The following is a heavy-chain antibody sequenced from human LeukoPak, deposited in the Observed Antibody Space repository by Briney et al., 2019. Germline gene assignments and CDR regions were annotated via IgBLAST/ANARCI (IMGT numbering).Heavy chain of an antibody. V-gene: IGHV1-18*04. CDR3: ARDFIGANYYYAMDV. J-gene: IGHJ6*04. D-gene: IGHD4/OR15-4a*01. CDR1: GYTFTSYG. CDR2: ISAYNGNT. Sequence: EASVKVSSKASGYTFTSYGISWVRQAPGQGVEGMGWISAYNGNTNYAQNLQGRVTMTTDTSTSTAYMELRSLRSDDTAVYYCARDFIGANYYYAMDVWGKGTTVTVSS.